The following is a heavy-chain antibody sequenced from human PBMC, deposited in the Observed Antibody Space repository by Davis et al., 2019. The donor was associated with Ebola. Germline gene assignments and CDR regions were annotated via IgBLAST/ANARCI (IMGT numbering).Heavy chain of an antibody. Sequence: SETLSLTFAVYGGSFSGYYWSWIRQPPGKGLEWIGEINHSGSTNYNPSLKSRVTISVDTSKNQFSLKLSSVTAADTAVYYWARGRLLWFGELFPWGPGTLVTVSS. J-gene: IGHJ5*02. CDR1: GGSFSGYY. D-gene: IGHD3-10*01. V-gene: IGHV4-34*01. CDR2: INHSGST. CDR3: ARGRLLWFGELFP.